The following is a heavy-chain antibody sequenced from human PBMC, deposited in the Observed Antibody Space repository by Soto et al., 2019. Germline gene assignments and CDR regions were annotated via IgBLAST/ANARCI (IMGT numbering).Heavy chain of an antibody. D-gene: IGHD7-27*01. V-gene: IGHV1-69*01. Sequence: QVQLVQSGAEVKNHGSSVKVSCKTSGGTFSNDAISWVRQAPGQGLEWMGGIIPIFGTTHYAQKFQDRVKLTADESTGTAYMELSSLRSEDTGVYYCEREGMGTIVGGMEVWGQGTTVTVSS. J-gene: IGHJ6*02. CDR2: IIPIFGTT. CDR1: GGTFSNDA. CDR3: EREGMGTIVGGMEV.